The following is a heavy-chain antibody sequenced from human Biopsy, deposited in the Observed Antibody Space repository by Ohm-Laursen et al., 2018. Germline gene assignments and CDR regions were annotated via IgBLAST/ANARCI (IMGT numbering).Heavy chain of an antibody. CDR2: ISNRGST. V-gene: IGHV4-59*01. D-gene: IGHD3-3*01. CDR3: ARLYRLDDYWNDDPPDAFDV. CDR1: GGSISSDY. J-gene: IGHJ3*01. Sequence: GTLPLTCTVSGGSISSDYWSWIRQSPGKGLEWIGYISNRGSTNYNPSLRGRVTISVDTSKNQFSLKLSSVTAADTAVFFCARLYRLDDYWNDDPPDAFDVWGQGTRVTVSS.